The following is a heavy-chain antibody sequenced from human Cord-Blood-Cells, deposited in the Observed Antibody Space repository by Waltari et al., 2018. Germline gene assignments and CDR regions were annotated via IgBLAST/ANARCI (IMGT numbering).Heavy chain of an antibody. CDR2: ISSSSSYI. CDR1: GFTFSSYS. D-gene: IGHD2-21*02. Sequence: EVQLVESGGGLVKPGGSLRLSCAASGFTFSSYSMNWVRQAPGKGLEWVTSISSSSSYIYYSDSVKGRFTISRDNAKNSLYLQMNSLRAEDTAVYYCARDGGNSDYWGQGTLVTVSS. CDR3: ARDGGNSDY. J-gene: IGHJ4*02. V-gene: IGHV3-21*01.